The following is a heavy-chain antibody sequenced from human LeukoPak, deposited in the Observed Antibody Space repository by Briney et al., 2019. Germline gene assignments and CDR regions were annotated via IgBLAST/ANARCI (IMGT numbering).Heavy chain of an antibody. Sequence: SETLSLTCTVSGGSTSSYYWSWIRQPAGKGLEWIGRIYTSGSTNYNPSLKSRVTISVDKSKNQFSLKLSSVTAADTAVYYCARSFRSGYYYYYYMDVWGKGTTATVSS. D-gene: IGHD1-26*01. J-gene: IGHJ6*03. V-gene: IGHV4-4*07. CDR1: GGSTSSYY. CDR3: ARSFRSGYYYYYYMDV. CDR2: IYTSGST.